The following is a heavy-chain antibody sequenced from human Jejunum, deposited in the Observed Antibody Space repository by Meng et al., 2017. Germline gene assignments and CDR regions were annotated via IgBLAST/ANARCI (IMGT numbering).Heavy chain of an antibody. CDR3: LRGRDY. Sequence: QVQLVESGGGLVKPGGSLRLSCAASGFTFSDYYMSWIRQAPGKGLEWFAHITSTGSTEYYTDSVKGRFTISRDNTKSSLSLQMNSLRVDDTAVYFCLRGRDYWGQGTLVTVSS. J-gene: IGHJ4*02. CDR2: ITSTGSTE. D-gene: IGHD3-10*01. V-gene: IGHV3-11*04. CDR1: GFTFSDYY.